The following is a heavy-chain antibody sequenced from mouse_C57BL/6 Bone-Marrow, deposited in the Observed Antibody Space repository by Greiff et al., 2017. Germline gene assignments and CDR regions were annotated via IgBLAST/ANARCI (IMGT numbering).Heavy chain of an antibody. D-gene: IGHD2-5*01. CDR2: IYPRSGNT. CDR3: ARRGSNYPDY. CDR1: GYTFTSYG. Sequence: VKLMESGAELARPGASVKLSCKASGYTFTSYGISWVKQRTGQGLEWIGEIYPRSGNTYYNEKFKGKATLTADKSSSTAYMELRSLTSEDSAVYYCARRGSNYPDYWGQGTTLTVSS. J-gene: IGHJ2*01. V-gene: IGHV1-81*01.